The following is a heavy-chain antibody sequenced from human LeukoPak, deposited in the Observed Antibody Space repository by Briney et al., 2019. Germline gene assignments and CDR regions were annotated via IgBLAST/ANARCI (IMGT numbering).Heavy chain of an antibody. V-gene: IGHV1-69*05. D-gene: IGHD1-26*01. CDR3: ARRGSYFDY. J-gene: IGHJ4*02. Sequence: ASVKVSCKASESTFISYAISWVRQAPGQGLEWMGGIIPIFATANYAQKFQGRVTITRDESMSTAYMELSSLRSEDTAVYYCARRGSYFDYWGQGTLVTVSS. CDR2: IIPIFATA. CDR1: ESTFISYA.